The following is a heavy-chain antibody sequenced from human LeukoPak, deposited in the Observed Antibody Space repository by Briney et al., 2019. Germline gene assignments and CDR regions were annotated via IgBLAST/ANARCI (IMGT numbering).Heavy chain of an antibody. CDR2: IGTASDT. J-gene: IGHJ6*03. CDR1: GFTFSSFD. CDR3: ARGPPRGKYYYLDV. Sequence: PGGSLRLSCAASGFTFSSFDMHWVRLPTGQGLEWVSTIGTASDTYYPGSVEGRFTLSRDNAKNSLYLQMNSLTAGDTAVYYCARGPPRGKYYYLDVWGKGTMVTVPS. D-gene: IGHD1-1*01. V-gene: IGHV3-13*01.